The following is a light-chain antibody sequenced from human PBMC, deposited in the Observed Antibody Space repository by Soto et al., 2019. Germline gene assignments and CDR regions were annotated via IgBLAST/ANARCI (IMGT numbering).Light chain of an antibody. CDR3: MQALQTPYT. CDR2: LGS. CDR1: QSLLHSNGYNS. V-gene: IGKV2-28*01. Sequence: DIVMTQSPLSLPVTPGEPASISCRSSQSLLHSNGYNSLDWYLQTPGQSPQLLIYLGSNRASGVPDRFSGSGSGTDFTLKISRVEAEDVGVYYCMQALQTPYTFGGGTKVEIK. J-gene: IGKJ4*01.